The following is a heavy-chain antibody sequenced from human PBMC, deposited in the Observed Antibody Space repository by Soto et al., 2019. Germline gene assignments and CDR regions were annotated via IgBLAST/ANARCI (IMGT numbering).Heavy chain of an antibody. CDR1: GFTFSSYS. CDR2: ISSSSSYI. D-gene: IGHD6-13*01. Sequence: GGSLRLSCAASGFTFSSYSMNWVRQAPGKGLEWVSSISSSSSYIYYADSVKGRFTISRDNAKNSLYLQMNSLRAEDTAVYYCARDSQQLYYYYMDVWGKGTTVTVSS. J-gene: IGHJ6*03. V-gene: IGHV3-21*01. CDR3: ARDSQQLYYYYMDV.